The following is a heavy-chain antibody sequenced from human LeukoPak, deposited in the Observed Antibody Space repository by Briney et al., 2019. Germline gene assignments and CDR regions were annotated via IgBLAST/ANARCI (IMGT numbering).Heavy chain of an antibody. Sequence: ASVKVSCKASGYRFTSYGITWVRQAPGQGLEWMGWISAYNGNTNYAQKLQGRVTLTTDKSTSTAYMELRSLRSDDTAVYYCAREGYCSGGTCYSTMNWFDPWGQGTLVTVSS. CDR2: ISAYNGNT. J-gene: IGHJ5*02. CDR1: GYRFTSYG. V-gene: IGHV1-18*01. CDR3: AREGYCSGGTCYSTMNWFDP. D-gene: IGHD2-15*01.